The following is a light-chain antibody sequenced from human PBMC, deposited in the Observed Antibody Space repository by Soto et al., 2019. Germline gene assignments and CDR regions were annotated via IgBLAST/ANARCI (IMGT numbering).Light chain of an antibody. J-gene: IGKJ1*01. Sequence: IVLTHSPCTLSLSPLERATLACISSQSVSSSYLGWYQQKPGQAPRLLIYGASSRATGIPDRFSGSVSGTDFTLTISRLEPEDFAVYYCQQYGSSPWTFGQGTKVDI. CDR1: QSVSSSY. CDR3: QQYGSSPWT. V-gene: IGKV3-20*01. CDR2: GAS.